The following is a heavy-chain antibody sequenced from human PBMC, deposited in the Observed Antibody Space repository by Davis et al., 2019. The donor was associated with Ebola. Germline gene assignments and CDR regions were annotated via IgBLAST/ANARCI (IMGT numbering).Heavy chain of an antibody. CDR1: GFTFSSYA. Sequence: PGRSLKISCAASGFTFSSYAMHWVRQAPGKGLEWVAVISYDGSNKYYADSVKGRFTISRDNSKNTLYLQMNSLRAEDTAVYYCARDGIGRITIFGVLWFDPWGQGTLVTVSS. CDR3: ARDGIGRITIFGVLWFDP. J-gene: IGHJ5*02. CDR2: ISYDGSNK. V-gene: IGHV3-30-3*01. D-gene: IGHD3-3*01.